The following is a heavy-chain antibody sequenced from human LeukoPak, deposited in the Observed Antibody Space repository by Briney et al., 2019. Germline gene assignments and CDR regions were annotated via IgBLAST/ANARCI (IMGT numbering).Heavy chain of an antibody. D-gene: IGHD3-10*01. CDR2: IYYSGST. CDR1: GGSISSGGYY. V-gene: IGHV4-31*03. J-gene: IGHJ4*02. Sequence: SETLSLTCTVSGGSISSGGYYWSWIRQHPGKGLEWIGYIYYSGSTYYNPSLKSRVTISVDTSKNQFSLKLSSVTAADTAVYYCARDRMDYGSGSYFDYWGQGTLVTVSS. CDR3: ARDRMDYGSGSYFDY.